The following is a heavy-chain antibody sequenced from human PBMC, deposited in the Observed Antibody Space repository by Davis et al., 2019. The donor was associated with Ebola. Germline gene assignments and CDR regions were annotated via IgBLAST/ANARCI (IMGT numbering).Heavy chain of an antibody. CDR2: ISSNGGST. Sequence: PGGSLRLSCSASGFTFSSYAMHWVRQAPGKGLEYVSAISSNGGSTYYADSVKGRFTISRDNSKNTLYLQMNSLRAEDTAVYYCAAPYSSSSRAWGWYFDLWGRGTLVTISS. CDR1: GFTFSSYA. J-gene: IGHJ2*01. D-gene: IGHD6-6*01. CDR3: AAPYSSSSRAWGWYFDL. V-gene: IGHV3-64*04.